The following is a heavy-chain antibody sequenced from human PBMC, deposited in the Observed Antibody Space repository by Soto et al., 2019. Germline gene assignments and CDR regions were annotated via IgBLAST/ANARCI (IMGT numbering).Heavy chain of an antibody. CDR2: IKQDGSGK. D-gene: IGHD6-13*01. CDR3: ARDEGIAAAGTLLYYYYYGMDV. CDR1: GFTFSSYW. Sequence: GGSLRLSCAASGFTFSSYWMSWVRQAPGKGLEWVANIKQDGSGKYYVDSVKGRFTISRDNAKNSLYLQMNSLRAEDTAVYYCARDEGIAAAGTLLYYYYYGMDVWGQGTTVTVSS. J-gene: IGHJ6*02. V-gene: IGHV3-7*03.